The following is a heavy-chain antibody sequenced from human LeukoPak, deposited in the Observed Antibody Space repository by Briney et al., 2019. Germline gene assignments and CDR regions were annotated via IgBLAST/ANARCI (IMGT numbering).Heavy chain of an antibody. D-gene: IGHD1-26*01. CDR2: IIPIFGTA. CDR1: GGTFSSYA. Sequence: ASVKVSCKASGGTFSSYAISWARQAHGQGLEWMGGIIPIFGTANYAQKFQGRVTITADESTSTAYMELSSLRSEDTAVYYCARDMYSGSYYFDYWGQGTLVTVSS. J-gene: IGHJ4*02. CDR3: ARDMYSGSYYFDY. V-gene: IGHV1-69*13.